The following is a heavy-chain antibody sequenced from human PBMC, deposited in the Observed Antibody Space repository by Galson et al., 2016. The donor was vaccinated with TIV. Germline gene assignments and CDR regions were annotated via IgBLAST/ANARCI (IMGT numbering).Heavy chain of an antibody. V-gene: IGHV5-51*01. CDR3: ARQPRTTMVQLDVYYYFDV. D-gene: IGHD5-18*01. J-gene: IGHJ6*03. CDR1: GYSFSDYW. Sequence: QSGAEVKKPGEFLKISCRGSGYSFSDYWIAWVRQMPGKGLEWMGIIYPGASHTKYRPSFPGPVTISADKSTSTAYLQWSNLKASDSGMYYCARQPRTTMVQLDVYYYFDVWGKGTTVTVSS. CDR2: IYPGASHT.